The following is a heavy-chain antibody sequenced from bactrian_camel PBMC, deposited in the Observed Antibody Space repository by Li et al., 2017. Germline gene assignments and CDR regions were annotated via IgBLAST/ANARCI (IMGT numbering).Heavy chain of an antibody. D-gene: IGHD5*01. J-gene: IGHJ6*01. Sequence: HVQLVESGGGPVQTGGSLRLSCAFSGRAVNSYSMAWFRQVPGKKREGVAVVNSDGRTSYLSDVMDRFTISRDNAKGTLTLQMRSLKPEDTAMYYCAADIDYGLGCLGVSSWAQVTGARGPRSPSP. CDR1: GRAVNSYS. CDR3: AADIDYGLGCLGVSSWAQVT. V-gene: IGHV3S53*01. CDR2: VNSDGRT.